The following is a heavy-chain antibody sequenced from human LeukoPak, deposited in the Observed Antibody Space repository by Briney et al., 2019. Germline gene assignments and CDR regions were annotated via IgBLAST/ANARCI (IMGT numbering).Heavy chain of an antibody. V-gene: IGHV1-18*04. Sequence: ASVKVSCKASGYTFTGYYMHWVRQAPGQGLEWMGWISAYNGNTNYAQKLQGRVTMTTDTSTSTAYMELRSLRSDDTAVYYCAREFRTTTWSFDAFDLWGQGTMITVSS. D-gene: IGHD1/OR15-1a*01. CDR2: ISAYNGNT. J-gene: IGHJ3*01. CDR1: GYTFTGYY. CDR3: AREFRTTTWSFDAFDL.